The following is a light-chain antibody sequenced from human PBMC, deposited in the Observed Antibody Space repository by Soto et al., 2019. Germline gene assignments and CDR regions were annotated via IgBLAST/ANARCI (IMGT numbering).Light chain of an antibody. CDR2: GTS. J-gene: IGKJ1*01. CDR1: QSVSSSY. Sequence: ETVLTQSPDTLSLSPGERATLSCRASQSVSSSYLAWYQQTPGQAPRLPIYGTSNRATGIPDRFSGSGSGTDFTLTISRLEPEYFAVYYCQQYGNSRWTFGQGTNLDIK. CDR3: QQYGNSRWT. V-gene: IGKV3-20*01.